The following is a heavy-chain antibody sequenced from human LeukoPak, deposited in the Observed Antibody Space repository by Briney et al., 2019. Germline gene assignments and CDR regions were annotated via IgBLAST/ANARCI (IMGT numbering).Heavy chain of an antibody. CDR1: RGTLSSYA. Sequence: AVKVSCKASRGTLSSYAISWVRQAPGQGREWMGRIIPILGIANYAQKFQGRVTSTADKSTSTAYMELSSLRSEDPAVYYCAIVVVADTREGETYNWFDPWGQGTLVTVSS. D-gene: IGHD2-15*01. CDR2: IIPILGIA. CDR3: AIVVVADTREGETYNWFDP. J-gene: IGHJ5*02. V-gene: IGHV1-69*04.